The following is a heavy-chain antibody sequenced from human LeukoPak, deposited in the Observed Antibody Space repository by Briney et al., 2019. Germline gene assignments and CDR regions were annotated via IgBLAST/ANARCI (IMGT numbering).Heavy chain of an antibody. J-gene: IGHJ4*02. V-gene: IGHV3-23*01. D-gene: IGHD3-16*01. CDR2: ITNSGSIT. Sequence: PGGSLRLSCSASGFTFNNCAMTWVRQAPGKGLEWVPSITNSGSITYYADSVEGRFTISRDNSKNTLYLQMNTLRAEDTAIYYCAARVITSDYFDYWGQGTLVTVSS. CDR3: AARVITSDYFDY. CDR1: GFTFNNCA.